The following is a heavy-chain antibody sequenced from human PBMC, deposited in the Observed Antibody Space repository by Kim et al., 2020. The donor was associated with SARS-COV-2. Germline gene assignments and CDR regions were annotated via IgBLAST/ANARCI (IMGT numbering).Heavy chain of an antibody. V-gene: IGHV4-39*07. CDR3: ARDRGPGRGNYGMDV. J-gene: IGHJ6*02. D-gene: IGHD2-15*01. Sequence: PSLKSRVTISVDTSKNQFSLKLSSVTAADTAVYYCARDRGPGRGNYGMDVWGQGTTVTVSS.